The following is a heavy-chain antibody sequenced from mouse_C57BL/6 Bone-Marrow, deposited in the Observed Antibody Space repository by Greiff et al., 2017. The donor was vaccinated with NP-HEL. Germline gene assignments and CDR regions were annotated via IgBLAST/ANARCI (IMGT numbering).Heavy chain of an antibody. V-gene: IGHV1-82*01. Sequence: QVQLKESGPELVKPGASVKISCKASGYAFSSSWMNWVKQRPGKGLEWIGRIYPGDGDTNYNGKFKGKATLTADKSSSTAYMQLSSLTSEDSAVYFCASSSDYGSSSFDYWGQGTTLTVSS. CDR2: IYPGDGDT. D-gene: IGHD1-1*01. J-gene: IGHJ2*01. CDR1: GYAFSSSW. CDR3: ASSSDYGSSSFDY.